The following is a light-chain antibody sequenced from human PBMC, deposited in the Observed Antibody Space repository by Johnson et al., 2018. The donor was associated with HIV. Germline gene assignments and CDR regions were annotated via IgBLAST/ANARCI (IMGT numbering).Light chain of an antibody. CDR1: SSNIGNNY. CDR2: ENN. J-gene: IGLJ1*01. CDR3: GTWDSSLSAGGV. V-gene: IGLV1-51*02. Sequence: HSVLTQPPSVSVAPGQKVTISCSGSSSNIGNNYVSWYQQLPGTAPKLLIYENNKRPSGIPDRFSGSKSGTSATLGITGLQTGDEADYYCGTWDSSLSAGGVFGTGTKVTVL.